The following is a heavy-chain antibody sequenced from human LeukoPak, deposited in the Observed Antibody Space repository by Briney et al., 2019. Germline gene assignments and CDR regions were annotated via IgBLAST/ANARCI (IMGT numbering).Heavy chain of an antibody. CDR2: ISGSGSNT. CDR1: GFTFGNYA. D-gene: IGHD2-15*01. Sequence: PGGSLRLSCAGSGFTFGNYAMSWVRQAPGKGLEWVSTISGSGSNTYYADSVKGRFTISRDNSKNTLYLQMNSLRAEDTAEYYCAKKPAAGYCSGGSCSTYYHYNGMDVWGQGTTVTVSS. CDR3: AKKPAAGYCSGGSCSTYYHYNGMDV. J-gene: IGHJ6*02. V-gene: IGHV3-23*01.